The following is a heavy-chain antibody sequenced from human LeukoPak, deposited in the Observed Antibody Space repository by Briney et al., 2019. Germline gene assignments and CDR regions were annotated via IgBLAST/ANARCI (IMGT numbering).Heavy chain of an antibody. CDR1: GFTFSSYG. J-gene: IGHJ4*02. V-gene: IGHV3-30*02. D-gene: IGHD6-13*01. Sequence: GGSLRLSCAASGFTFSSYGMHWVRQAPGKGLEWVAFIRYDGSNKYYADSVKGRFTISRDNSKNTLFLQMNSLRAEDTAVFYCTTSPSFDSSSYALNYWGQGTPVTVSS. CDR3: TTSPSFDSSSYALNY. CDR2: IRYDGSNK.